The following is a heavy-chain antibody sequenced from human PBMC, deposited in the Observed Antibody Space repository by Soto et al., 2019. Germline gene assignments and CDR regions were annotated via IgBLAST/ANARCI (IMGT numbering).Heavy chain of an antibody. D-gene: IGHD6-19*01. CDR1: GYTFTSYA. V-gene: IGHV1-3*01. Sequence: QVQLVQSGAEVKKPGASVKVSCKASGYTFTSYAMHWVRQAPGQRLEWMGWINAGNGNTKYSQKFQGRVTITRDTSASTAYMELSSLRSEDTAVYYCARSPGSSGWYRGAFDIWGQGAMVTVSS. CDR2: INAGNGNT. J-gene: IGHJ3*02. CDR3: ARSPGSSGWYRGAFDI.